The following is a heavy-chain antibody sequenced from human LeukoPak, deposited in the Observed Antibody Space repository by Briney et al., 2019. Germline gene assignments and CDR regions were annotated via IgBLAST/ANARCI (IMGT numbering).Heavy chain of an antibody. D-gene: IGHD6-13*01. CDR2: ISYDGSNK. CDR3: AKDSVEKQPDLPLIDY. V-gene: IGHV3-30*18. Sequence: GGSLRLSCAASGFTFSSYGMHWVRQAPGKGLEWVAVISYDGSNKYYADSVKGRFTISRDNSKNTLYLQMNSLRAEDTAVYYCAKDSVEKQPDLPLIDYWGQGTLVTVSS. CDR1: GFTFSSYG. J-gene: IGHJ4*02.